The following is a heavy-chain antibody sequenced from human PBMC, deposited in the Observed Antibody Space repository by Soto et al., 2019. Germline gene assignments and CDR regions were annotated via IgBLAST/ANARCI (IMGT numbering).Heavy chain of an antibody. D-gene: IGHD1-7*01. CDR3: ARSPYNWNYSWFDP. Sequence: PSETLSLTCTVSGGSISSYYWSWIRQPPGKGLEWIGYIYYSGSTNYNPSLKSRVTISVDTSKNQFSLKLRSVTAADTAVYYCARSPYNWNYSWFDPWGQGTLVTV. J-gene: IGHJ5*02. CDR1: GGSISSYY. V-gene: IGHV4-59*01. CDR2: IYYSGST.